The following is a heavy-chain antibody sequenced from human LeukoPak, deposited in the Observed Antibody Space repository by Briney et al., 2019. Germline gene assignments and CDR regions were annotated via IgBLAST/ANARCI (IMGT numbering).Heavy chain of an antibody. CDR2: INDSGNT. CDR1: GDSFNGYY. J-gene: IGHJ4*02. Sequence: PSETLSLTCAVYGDSFNGYYWTWIRQSPGKGLEWIGEINDSGNTNYNPSLKSRVTISVDTSKNQFSLKLSSVTAADTAVYYCARLGSYYYDSSGPRDYWGQGTLVTVSS. D-gene: IGHD3-22*01. CDR3: ARLGSYYYDSSGPRDY. V-gene: IGHV4-34*01.